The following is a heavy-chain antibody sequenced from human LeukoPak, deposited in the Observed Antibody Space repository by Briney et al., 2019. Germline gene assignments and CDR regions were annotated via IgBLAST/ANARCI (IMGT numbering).Heavy chain of an antibody. Sequence: GRSLRLSCAASGFTFSSYPMHWVRQAPGKGLDWVAVISYDGSNQYYADSVKGRFTISRDNSKNTLYLQMNSLRVEDTAVYYCAREIDYWGQGTLVTVSS. J-gene: IGHJ4*02. CDR1: GFTFSSYP. CDR3: AREIDY. CDR2: ISYDGSNQ. V-gene: IGHV3-30-3*01.